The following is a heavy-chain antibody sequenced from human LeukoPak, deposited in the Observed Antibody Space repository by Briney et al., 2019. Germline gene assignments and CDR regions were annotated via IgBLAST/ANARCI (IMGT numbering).Heavy chain of an antibody. D-gene: IGHD4-17*01. Sequence: ASVKVSCKASGYTFTGYYMHWVRQAPGQGLEWMGWINPNSGDTNYAQNFQGRVTMTRDTSISTAYMELSSLRSDDTAVYYCARDFYGDWDIDYWGQGTLVTVSS. J-gene: IGHJ4*02. CDR2: INPNSGDT. CDR3: ARDFYGDWDIDY. CDR1: GYTFTGYY. V-gene: IGHV1-2*02.